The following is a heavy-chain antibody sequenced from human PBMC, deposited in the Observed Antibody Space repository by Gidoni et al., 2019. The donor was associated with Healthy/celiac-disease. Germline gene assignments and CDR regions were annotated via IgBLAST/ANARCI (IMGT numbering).Heavy chain of an antibody. CDR1: GGSFSGYY. D-gene: IGHD6-19*01. CDR2: INHSGST. CDR3: ASIAVAGTWIDY. V-gene: IGHV4-34*01. Sequence: QVQLQQWGAGLLKPSETLSLTCAVYGGSFSGYYWSWIRQHPGQGLDWIGEINHSGSTNYNPSLKSRVTISVDTSKNQFSLKLSSVTAADTAVYYCASIAVAGTWIDYWGQGTLVTVSS. J-gene: IGHJ4*02.